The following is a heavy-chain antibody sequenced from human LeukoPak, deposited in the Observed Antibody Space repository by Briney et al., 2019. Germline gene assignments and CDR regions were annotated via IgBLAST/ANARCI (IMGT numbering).Heavy chain of an antibody. J-gene: IGHJ5*02. CDR3: ARVGDSSGSYPNWFDP. CDR1: GGSISSYY. D-gene: IGHD3-22*01. Sequence: PSETLSLTCTVSGGSISSYYWSWIRQPPGKGLEWIGYIYYSGSTNYNPSLKSRVTISVDTSKNQFSLKLSSVTAADTAVYCYARVGDSSGSYPNWFDPWGQGTLVTVSS. V-gene: IGHV4-59*01. CDR2: IYYSGST.